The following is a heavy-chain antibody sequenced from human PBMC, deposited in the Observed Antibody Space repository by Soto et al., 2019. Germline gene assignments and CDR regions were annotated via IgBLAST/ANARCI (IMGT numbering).Heavy chain of an antibody. D-gene: IGHD5-12*01. J-gene: IGHJ6*02. Sequence: SVKVSCKASGGTFSSYPISWVLQAPGQGLEWMGGIIPIFGTANYAQKFQGRVTITADESTSTAYMELSSLRSEDTAVYYCARENGYTPRNYYGMDVWGQGTTVTVSS. V-gene: IGHV1-69*13. CDR1: GGTFSSYP. CDR3: ARENGYTPRNYYGMDV. CDR2: IIPIFGTA.